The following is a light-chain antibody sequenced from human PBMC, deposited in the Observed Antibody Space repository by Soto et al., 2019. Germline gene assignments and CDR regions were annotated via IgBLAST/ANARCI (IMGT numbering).Light chain of an antibody. CDR1: SSNVGGYNY. Sequence: HSALTQPRSVSGSPGQSVASSCTGTSSNVGGYNYVSWYQHHPGKAPKLVIYDVYNRPSGVPDRFSGSKSDNTASLTISGLQAEDEADYYCCSYAGSNTFYVFGTGTKVTV. J-gene: IGLJ1*01. CDR2: DVY. CDR3: CSYAGSNTFYV. V-gene: IGLV2-11*01.